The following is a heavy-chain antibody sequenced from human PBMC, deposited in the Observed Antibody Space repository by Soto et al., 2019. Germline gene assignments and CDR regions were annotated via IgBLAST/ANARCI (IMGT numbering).Heavy chain of an antibody. D-gene: IGHD2-2*01. Sequence: QVQLQESGPGLVKPSQTLSLTCTVSGGSISSGDYYWSWIRQPPGKGLEWIGHIYYSGSTYYNPSRKSRVTISVDSSKNQFSLKLSSVTAADTAVYYCAKYQPTSTSFDPWGQGTLVTVSS. CDR1: GGSISSGDYY. J-gene: IGHJ5*02. CDR2: IYYSGST. CDR3: AKYQPTSTSFDP. V-gene: IGHV4-30-4*01.